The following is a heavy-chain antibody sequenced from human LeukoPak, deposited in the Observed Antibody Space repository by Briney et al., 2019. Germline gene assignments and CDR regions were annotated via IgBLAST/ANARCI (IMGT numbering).Heavy chain of an antibody. D-gene: IGHD3-10*01. Sequence: KPSGTLSLTCAVSGASISRGSWWSWARHPPGKGLEWIGEFSHSGITNFNPSLKSRVTISVDKSRNQFSLNLISVTAADTAVYFCAKIGGHNQEHWGQGTLVTVSS. J-gene: IGHJ4*02. V-gene: IGHV4-4*02. CDR2: FSHSGIT. CDR1: GASISRGSW. CDR3: AKIGGHNQEH.